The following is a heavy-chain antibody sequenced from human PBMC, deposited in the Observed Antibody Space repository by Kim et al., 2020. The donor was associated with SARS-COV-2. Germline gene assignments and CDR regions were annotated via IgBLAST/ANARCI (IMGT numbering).Heavy chain of an antibody. V-gene: IGHV4-34*01. J-gene: IGHJ6*02. CDR1: GGSFTGYY. CDR3: ARGRRLLVFQYYGMDV. CDR2: INHSGST. D-gene: IGHD2-8*02. Sequence: SETLSLTCAVYGGSFTGYYWNWIRQPPGKGLEWIGEINHSGSTNYNPSLKSRVTISIETSKNQFSLKLSSVTAADTAMYYCARGRRLLVFQYYGMDVWGQGTTVTVSS.